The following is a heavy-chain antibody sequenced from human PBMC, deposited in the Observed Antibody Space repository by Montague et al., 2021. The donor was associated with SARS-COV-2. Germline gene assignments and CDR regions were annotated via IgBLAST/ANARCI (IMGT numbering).Heavy chain of an antibody. CDR2: ISSSSSYI. V-gene: IGHV3-21*01. D-gene: IGHD4-17*01. CDR3: ARTLTTVTSDYFDY. Sequence: SLRLSCAASGFTFSSYSMNLFRQAPWKGLEWVSSISSSSSYIYYADSVKGRLTISRDNAKNSLYLQMNSLRAEDTTVYYCARTLTTVTSDYFDYWGQGTLVTVSS. J-gene: IGHJ4*02. CDR1: GFTFSSYS.